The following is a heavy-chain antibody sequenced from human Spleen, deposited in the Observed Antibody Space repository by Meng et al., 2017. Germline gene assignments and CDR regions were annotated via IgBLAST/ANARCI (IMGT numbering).Heavy chain of an antibody. J-gene: IGHJ4*02. D-gene: IGHD1-26*01. CDR3: ARDCEPVVGRHFDY. Sequence: GGSLRLSCAASGFTFSTYAMSWVRQAPGKGLEWVSTIDGTARSIYSADSVKGRFTISRDNSQNMVYLQMNGLRAEDSAVYFCARDCEPVVGRHFDYWGQGTLVTVSS. CDR2: IDGTARSI. CDR1: GFTFSTYA. V-gene: IGHV3-23*01.